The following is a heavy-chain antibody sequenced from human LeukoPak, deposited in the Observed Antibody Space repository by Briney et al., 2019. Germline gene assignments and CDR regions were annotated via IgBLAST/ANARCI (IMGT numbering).Heavy chain of an antibody. D-gene: IGHD7-27*01. CDR1: GFTFSNAW. V-gene: IGHV3-15*01. Sequence: PGGSQRLSCVASGFTFSNAWMSWVRQAPGKGVEWVARIKTKTSGETTDYAAPVKDRFTISRDDSEDTVYLQMNMLKTEDTALYFCVTDTLPNWDDAFNIWGQGTVVTVSS. CDR3: VTDTLPNWDDAFNI. CDR2: IKTKTSGETT. J-gene: IGHJ3*02.